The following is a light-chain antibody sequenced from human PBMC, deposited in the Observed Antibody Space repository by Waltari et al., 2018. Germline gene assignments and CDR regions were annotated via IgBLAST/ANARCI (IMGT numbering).Light chain of an antibody. V-gene: IGKV3-20*01. J-gene: IGKJ1*01. CDR1: QSVSRF. Sequence: EIVLTQSPGTLSLSPGERGTLSCRASQSVSRFLAWYQQKPGQAPRLLIYGASTRATGIPDRFSGRGSGTDFILTISRLEPEDFAVYYCQKYDRLPATFGQGTKVEIK. CDR2: GAS. CDR3: QKYDRLPAT.